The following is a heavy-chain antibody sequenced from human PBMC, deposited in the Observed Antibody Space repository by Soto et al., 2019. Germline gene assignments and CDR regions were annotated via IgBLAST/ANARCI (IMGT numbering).Heavy chain of an antibody. Sequence: QVQLVESGGGVVQPGRSLRLSCAASGFTFSSYGMHWVRQAPGKGLEWVAVISYDGSNKYYADSVKGRFTISRDNSKNXQHLQVNSLRADDTAVYHCAKIPLVPTTLTTLYFDYWGQGTLVTVSS. V-gene: IGHV3-30*18. J-gene: IGHJ4*02. CDR1: GFTFSSYG. CDR3: AKIPLVPTTLTTLYFDY. CDR2: ISYDGSNK. D-gene: IGHD4-4*01.